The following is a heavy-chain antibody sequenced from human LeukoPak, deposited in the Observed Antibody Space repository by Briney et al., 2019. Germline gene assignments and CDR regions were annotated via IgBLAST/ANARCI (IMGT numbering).Heavy chain of an antibody. D-gene: IGHD5-18*01. V-gene: IGHV3-23*01. CDR1: GVTFSSYA. CDR3: SKNKRYKYCYPKFDYYYGMDV. J-gene: IGHJ6*02. Sequence: GGSLRLSCAASGVTFSSYAMSWVRQAPGKGLEWLSGVSGSGGTTYFADSVKGRFTISRDNSKNTLYLQMNSLRAEDTAVYYWSKNKRYKYCYPKFDYYYGMDVWGQGTTVTVSS. CDR2: VSGSGGTT.